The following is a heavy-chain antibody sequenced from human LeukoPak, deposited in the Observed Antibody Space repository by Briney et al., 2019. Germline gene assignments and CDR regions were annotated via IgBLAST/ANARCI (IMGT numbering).Heavy chain of an antibody. D-gene: IGHD5-18*01. Sequence: GGSLRLSCAASGFTFSSYAMSGVRQAPGKGLEWVSTVSGSGGSTYYADSVKGRFTISRDNSENTLYLQMNSLRAEDTAVYYCANGGYSYGGYFDYWGQGTLVTVSS. CDR3: ANGGYSYGGYFDY. V-gene: IGHV3-23*01. CDR1: GFTFSSYA. J-gene: IGHJ4*02. CDR2: VSGSGGST.